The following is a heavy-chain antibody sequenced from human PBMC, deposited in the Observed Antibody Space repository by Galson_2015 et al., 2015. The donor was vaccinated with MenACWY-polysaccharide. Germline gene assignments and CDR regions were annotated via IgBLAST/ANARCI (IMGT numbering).Heavy chain of an antibody. CDR1: GFILSDYY. V-gene: IGHV3-72*01. J-gene: IGHJ4*02. CDR2: TRNKARSYTT. Sequence: SLRLSCAASGFILSDYYVDWVRQAPGKGLEWVGRTRNKARSYTTEYAASVKGRFTISRDDSKNSLYLQMVGLKPEDTATYYCVCGLNHGSVSCSGTDSRGQGTLVTVSS. D-gene: IGHD3-10*01. CDR3: VCGLNHGSVSCSGTDS.